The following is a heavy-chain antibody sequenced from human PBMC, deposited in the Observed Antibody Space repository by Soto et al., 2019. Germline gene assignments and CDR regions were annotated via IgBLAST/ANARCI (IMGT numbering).Heavy chain of an antibody. CDR1: GFTFSSYC. J-gene: IGHJ5*02. CDR3: ASSLAARPFDP. CDR2: IWDDGRNK. Sequence: QVQLVESGGGVVQPGRSLRLSCAASGFTFSSYCMHWVRQAPGKGLEWVAVIWDDGRNKYYADSAKGRFTISRDNSKTTLYLQMNSLRAEDTAVYYCASSLAARPFDPWCQGTLVTVSS. V-gene: IGHV3-33*01. D-gene: IGHD6-6*01.